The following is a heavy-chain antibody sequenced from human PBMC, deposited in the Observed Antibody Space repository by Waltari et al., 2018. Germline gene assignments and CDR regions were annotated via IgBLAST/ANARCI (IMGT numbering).Heavy chain of an antibody. Sequence: QVQLVQSGAEVKKPGASVKVSCKASGYTFTSYDINWVRQATGQGLEWMGWMNPNSGNTGYAQKFQGRVTITRNTSISTAYMELSSLRSEDTAVYYCARGRPSGSASLLNNWFDPWGQGTLVTVSS. CDR3: ARGRPSGSASLLNNWFDP. J-gene: IGHJ5*02. V-gene: IGHV1-8*03. D-gene: IGHD3-10*01. CDR1: GYTFTSYD. CDR2: MNPNSGNT.